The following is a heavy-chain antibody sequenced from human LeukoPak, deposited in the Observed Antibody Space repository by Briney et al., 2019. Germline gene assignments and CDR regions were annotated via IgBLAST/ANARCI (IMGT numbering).Heavy chain of an antibody. J-gene: IGHJ4*02. V-gene: IGHV4-61*02. CDR1: GGSISSGTYY. Sequence: SETLSLTCTVSGGSISSGTYYWSWIRQPAGKGLEWIGRIYSSGSTNYNPSLKSRVTISVDTSKNQFSLKLSSVTAADAAVYYCARDSYSYGYRLDYWGQGTLVTVSS. CDR3: ARDSYSYGYRLDY. CDR2: IYSSGST. D-gene: IGHD5-18*01.